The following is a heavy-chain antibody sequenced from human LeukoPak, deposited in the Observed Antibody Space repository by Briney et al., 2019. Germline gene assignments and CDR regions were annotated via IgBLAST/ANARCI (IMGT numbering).Heavy chain of an antibody. CDR1: GFTFSSRW. D-gene: IGHD1-20*01. V-gene: IGHV3-15*07. J-gene: IGHJ4*02. CDR3: STLTSRGLSDS. Sequence: GGSLRLSCVASGFTFSSRWMHWVRQAPGKGLEWVGRIKSKADGETIDYAAPVKGRFTFSRDDSKNMLYLQMNSLKSEDTAVYYCSTLTSRGLSDSWGQGTLVTVSS. CDR2: IKSKADGETI.